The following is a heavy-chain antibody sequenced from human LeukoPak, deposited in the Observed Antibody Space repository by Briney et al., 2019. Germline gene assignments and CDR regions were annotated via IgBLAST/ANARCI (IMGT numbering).Heavy chain of an antibody. D-gene: IGHD6-19*01. CDR2: IYHSGST. J-gene: IGHJ5*02. Sequence: PSETLSLTCAVSGGSISSSNWWSWVRQPPGKGLEWIGEIYHSGSTNYNPSLKSRVTISVDKSKNQFSLKLSSVTAADTAVYYCARDQGIAVAGTRGVDPWGQGTLVTVSS. CDR3: ARDQGIAVAGTRGVDP. CDR1: GGSISSSNW. V-gene: IGHV4-4*02.